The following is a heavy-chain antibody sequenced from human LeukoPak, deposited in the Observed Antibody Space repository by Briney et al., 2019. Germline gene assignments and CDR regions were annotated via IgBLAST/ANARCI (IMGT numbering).Heavy chain of an antibody. J-gene: IGHJ4*02. Sequence: GASVKVSCKASGYTFTSYGISWVRQAPGQGLEWMGIINPSGGSTSYAQKFQGRVTMTRDTSTSTVYMELSSLRSEDTAVYYCASSWRGYSYGSFWGQGTLVTVSS. CDR1: GYTFTSYG. CDR2: INPSGGST. V-gene: IGHV1-46*01. D-gene: IGHD5-18*01. CDR3: ASSWRGYSYGSF.